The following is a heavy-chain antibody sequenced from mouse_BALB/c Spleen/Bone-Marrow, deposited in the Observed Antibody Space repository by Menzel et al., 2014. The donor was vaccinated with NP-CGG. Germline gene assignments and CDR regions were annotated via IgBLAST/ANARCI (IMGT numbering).Heavy chain of an antibody. D-gene: IGHD2-3*01. CDR2: IRSKSNNYAT. CDR1: GFTFNTYA. CDR3: VRSDDGWFAY. J-gene: IGHJ3*01. Sequence: EVKLMESGGGLVQPKGSLKLSCAASGFTFNTYAMNWVRQAPGKGLEWVARIRSKSNNYATYYADSVKDRFTISRDDSQSMLYLQMNNLKPEDTAMYYCVRSDDGWFAYWGQGTLVTVSA. V-gene: IGHV10-1*02.